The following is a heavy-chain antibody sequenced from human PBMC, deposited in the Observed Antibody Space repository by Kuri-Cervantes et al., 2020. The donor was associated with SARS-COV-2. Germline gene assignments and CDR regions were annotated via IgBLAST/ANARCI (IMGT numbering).Heavy chain of an antibody. CDR1: GSSTSSYY. CDR3: ARDADSSGSLDY. CDR2: IYTSGST. D-gene: IGHD3-22*01. Sequence: SCTVSGSSTSSYYWSWLRQPAGKGLEWIGRIYTSGSTNYKPSLKSRVTMSVDTSKNQFSLKLSSVTAADTAVYYCARDADSSGSLDYWGQGTLVTVSS. V-gene: IGHV4-4*07. J-gene: IGHJ4*02.